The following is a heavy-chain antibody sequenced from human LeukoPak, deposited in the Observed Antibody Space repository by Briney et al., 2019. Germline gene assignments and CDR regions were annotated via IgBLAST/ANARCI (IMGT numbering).Heavy chain of an antibody. Sequence: PSETLSLTCTVSGGSISSYYWSWIRQPAGKGLEWIGRIYASGSTNYNPSPKSRVTMSIDTSKNQFSLKLRSVTAADTAVYYCARIAGYDSSRYWNYFDYWGQGSLVTVSS. J-gene: IGHJ4*02. V-gene: IGHV4-4*07. CDR3: ARIAGYDSSRYWNYFDY. CDR1: GGSISSYY. CDR2: IYASGST. D-gene: IGHD3-22*01.